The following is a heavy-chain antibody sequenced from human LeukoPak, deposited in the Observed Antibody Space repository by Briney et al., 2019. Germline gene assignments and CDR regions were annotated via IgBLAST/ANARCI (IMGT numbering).Heavy chain of an antibody. V-gene: IGHV1-2*04. CDR3: ARGGVYSGSYYYFDY. J-gene: IGHJ4*02. Sequence: ASVKVSCKVSGYTLTELSMHWVRQAPGQGLEWMGWINPNSGGTNYAQKFQGWVTMTRDTSISTAYMELSRLRSDDTAVYYCARGGVYSGSYYYFDYWGQGTLVTVSS. D-gene: IGHD1-26*01. CDR2: INPNSGGT. CDR1: GYTLTELS.